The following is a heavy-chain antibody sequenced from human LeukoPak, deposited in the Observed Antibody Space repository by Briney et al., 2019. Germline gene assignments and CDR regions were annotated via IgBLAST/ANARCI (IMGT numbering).Heavy chain of an antibody. CDR1: GGSISSYY. CDR2: IYTSGST. V-gene: IGHV4-4*07. Sequence: SETLSLTCTVSGGSISSYYWSWIRQPAGKGLEWIGRIYTSGSTNYNPSLKSRVTMSVDTSKNQFSLKLSSVTAADTAVYYCARGFYYDILTGYYTMFDYWGQGTLVTVSS. J-gene: IGHJ4*02. CDR3: ARGFYYDILTGYYTMFDY. D-gene: IGHD3-9*01.